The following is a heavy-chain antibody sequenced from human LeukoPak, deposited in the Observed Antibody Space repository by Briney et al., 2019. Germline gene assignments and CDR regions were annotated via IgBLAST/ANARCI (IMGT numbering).Heavy chain of an antibody. Sequence: PGRSLRLSCAASRFSFRTYGMHWVRQAPGKALEWVAMIWYDASGQHYADSVKGRFTISRDTSKNTLYLQMNSLRAEDTAVYFCARDSLYDDNGYYHYFDYWAREPWSPSPQ. D-gene: IGHD3-22*01. V-gene: IGHV3-33*01. J-gene: IGHJ4*02. CDR2: IWYDASGQ. CDR1: RFSFRTYG. CDR3: ARDSLYDDNGYYHYFDY.